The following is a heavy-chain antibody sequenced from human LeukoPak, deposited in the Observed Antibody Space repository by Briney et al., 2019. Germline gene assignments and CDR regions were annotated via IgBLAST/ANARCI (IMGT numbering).Heavy chain of an antibody. CDR2: MYSSGST. V-gene: IGHV4-4*07. D-gene: IGHD6-19*01. CDR1: GGSISSYY. CDR3: ARQTAVAGKAGFDY. Sequence: SETPSLTCTVSGGSISSYYWSWIRQPAGKGLEWIGRMYSSGSTNYNPSLKSRVTMSVDTSKNQFTLKLSSVTAADTAVYYCARQTAVAGKAGFDYWGQGTLVSVSS. J-gene: IGHJ4*02.